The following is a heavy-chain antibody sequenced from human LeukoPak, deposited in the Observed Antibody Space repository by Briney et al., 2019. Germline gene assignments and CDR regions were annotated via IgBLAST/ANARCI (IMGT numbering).Heavy chain of an antibody. CDR3: ARARRYSNYYYYGMDV. Sequence: PSQTLSLTCTVSGGSISSGDYYWSWIRQPPGKGLEWIGYIYYSGSTYYNPSLKSRVTISVDTSKNQFSLKLSSVTAADTAVYYCARARRYSNYYYYGMDVWGQGTTVTVSS. J-gene: IGHJ6*02. D-gene: IGHD4-11*01. V-gene: IGHV4-30-4*01. CDR1: GGSISSGDYY. CDR2: IYYSGST.